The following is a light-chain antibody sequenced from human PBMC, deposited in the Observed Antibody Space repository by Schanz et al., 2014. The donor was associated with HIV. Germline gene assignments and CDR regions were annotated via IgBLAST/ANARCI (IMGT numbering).Light chain of an antibody. J-gene: IGKJ2*01. CDR1: QSVSSN. CDR2: DAS. Sequence: EIVMTQSSVTLSLTPGERATLSCRASQSVSSNLAWYQQKPGQAPRLLMYDASNRATGIPARFSGSGSGTDFTLTISSLEPEDFAVYYCQQRSNWYTFGQGTKLEIK. CDR3: QQRSNWYT. V-gene: IGKV3-11*01.